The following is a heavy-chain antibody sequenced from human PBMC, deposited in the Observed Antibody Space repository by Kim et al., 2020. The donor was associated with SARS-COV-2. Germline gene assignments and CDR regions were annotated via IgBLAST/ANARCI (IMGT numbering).Heavy chain of an antibody. Sequence: SETLSLTCAVYGGSFSDYYWSWIRQPPGKGLEWIGEINHSGSTNYNPSLASRATISVDTSKNQFSLKLSSVTAADTAVNYCARGEGGSDYREDFENWGRG. D-gene: IGHD1-26*01. J-gene: IGHJ1*01. CDR3: ARGEGGSDYREDFEN. CDR2: INHSGST. CDR1: GGSFSDYY. V-gene: IGHV4-34*01.